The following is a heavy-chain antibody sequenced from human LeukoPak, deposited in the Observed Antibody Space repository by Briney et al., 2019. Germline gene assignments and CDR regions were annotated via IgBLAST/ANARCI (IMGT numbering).Heavy chain of an antibody. CDR2: INHSGST. J-gene: IGHJ4*02. D-gene: IGHD3-9*01. CDR3: AGLHAGLFDY. V-gene: IGHV4-34*01. Sequence: SETLSLTCAVYGGSFSGYYWSWIRQPPGKGLEWIGEINHSGSTNYNPSLKSRVTISVDTSKNQFSLKLSSVTAADTAVYYCAGLHAGLFDYWGQGTLVTVSS. CDR1: GGSFSGYY.